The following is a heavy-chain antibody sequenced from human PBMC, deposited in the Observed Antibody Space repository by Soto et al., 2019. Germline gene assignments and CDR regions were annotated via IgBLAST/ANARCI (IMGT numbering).Heavy chain of an antibody. Sequence: GASVKVSCKASGYTFTSYFMHWVRQAPGQGLQWMGIIHPKGGSTSYAQKFQGRVAMTWDTSTSTAYMELSSLTSGDTAVYYCARAPYSSSSFFFDLWGQGTLVTVSS. CDR2: IHPKGGST. J-gene: IGHJ4*02. CDR1: GYTFTSYF. D-gene: IGHD6-6*01. CDR3: ARAPYSSSSFFFDL. V-gene: IGHV1-46*01.